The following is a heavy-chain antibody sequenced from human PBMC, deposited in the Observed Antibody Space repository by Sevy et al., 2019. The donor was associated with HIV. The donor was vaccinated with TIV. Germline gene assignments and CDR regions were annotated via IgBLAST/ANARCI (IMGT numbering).Heavy chain of an antibody. CDR3: ARLGSPLRVFWA. J-gene: IGHJ5*02. D-gene: IGHD2-8*01. Sequence: SETLSLTCTVSGGSISSSSDFWGWIRQPPGKGLEWIGTIHYTGSAYYNSSLKSRVTISVDRSKNQFSLKLSSVTAADTAVYSCARLGSPLRVFWAWGQGTLVTVSS. CDR1: GGSISSSSDF. V-gene: IGHV4-39*01. CDR2: IHYTGSA.